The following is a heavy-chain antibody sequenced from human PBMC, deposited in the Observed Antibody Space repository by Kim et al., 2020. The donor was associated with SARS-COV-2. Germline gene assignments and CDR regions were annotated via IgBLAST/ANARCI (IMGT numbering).Heavy chain of an antibody. Sequence: DSVKGRFTISRDTAKNSLYMQMNRLRAEKTAVYYCARFKTGTTKYYGMDVWGQGTTVTVSS. J-gene: IGHJ6*02. D-gene: IGHD1-7*01. V-gene: IGHV3-21*01. CDR3: ARFKTGTTKYYGMDV.